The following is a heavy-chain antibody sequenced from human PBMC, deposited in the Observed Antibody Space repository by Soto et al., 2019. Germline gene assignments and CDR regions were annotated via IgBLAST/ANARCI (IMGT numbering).Heavy chain of an antibody. CDR2: INAGYGNT. CDR3: ARAGDDCSTTTCYIIDY. V-gene: IGHV1-3*01. J-gene: IGHJ4*02. Sequence: ASVKVSCKTSGYTFTRYAMHWVRQAPGQRLEWMGWINAGYGNTKYSQNFQGRVTLTRDTSASTAYMELSSLRSEDTAVYYCARAGDDCSTTTCYIIDYWGQGTLVTVS. D-gene: IGHD2-2*02. CDR1: GYTFTRYA.